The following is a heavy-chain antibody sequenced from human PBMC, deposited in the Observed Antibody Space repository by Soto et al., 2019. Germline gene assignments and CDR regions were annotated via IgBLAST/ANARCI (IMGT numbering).Heavy chain of an antibody. CDR2: MNPNSGNT. CDR3: AREGGGYCSGGSCESGFDP. Sequence: QVQLVQSGAEVKKPGASVKVSCKASGYTFTSYDINWVRQATGQGLEWMGWMNPNSGNTGYAQKFQGRVTMTRNTSISTDYMELSSLRSEATAVFYCAREGGGYCSGGSCESGFDPWGQGTLVTVSS. D-gene: IGHD2-15*01. J-gene: IGHJ5*02. CDR1: GYTFTSYD. V-gene: IGHV1-8*01.